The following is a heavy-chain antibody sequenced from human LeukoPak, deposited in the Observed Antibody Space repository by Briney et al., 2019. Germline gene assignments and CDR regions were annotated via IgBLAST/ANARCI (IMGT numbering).Heavy chain of an antibody. V-gene: IGHV4-39*07. J-gene: IGHJ4*02. Sequence: TSETLSLTCTVSGGFISSSSYYWGWIRQPPGKGLEWIGEINHSGSTNYNPSLKSRVTISVDTSKNQFSLKLSSVTAADTAVYYCARIPRMTTVTTGGPNWGQGTLVTVSS. CDR3: ARIPRMTTVTTGGPN. CDR1: GGFISSSSYY. CDR2: INHSGST. D-gene: IGHD4-17*01.